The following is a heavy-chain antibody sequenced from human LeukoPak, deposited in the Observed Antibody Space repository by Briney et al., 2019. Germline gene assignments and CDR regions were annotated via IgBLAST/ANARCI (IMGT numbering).Heavy chain of an antibody. V-gene: IGHV1-2*02. CDR3: ARTKLQWLVRGYFDY. D-gene: IGHD6-19*01. Sequence: ASVTVSYKASGYTFTDYYMHWVRQAPGQRLEWMGWINPNSGGTNYAQKFQGRVTMTRDTSISTAYMELSRLRSDDTAVYYCARTKLQWLVRGYFDYWGQGTPVTVSS. J-gene: IGHJ4*02. CDR2: INPNSGGT. CDR1: GYTFTDYY.